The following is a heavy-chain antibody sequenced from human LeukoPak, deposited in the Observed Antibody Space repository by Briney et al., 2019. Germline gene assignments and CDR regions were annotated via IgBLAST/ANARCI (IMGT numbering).Heavy chain of an antibody. CDR2: IYNSGST. V-gene: IGHV4-59*01. Sequence: PSETLSLTCTVSGGSISSYYWSWIRRPPGKGLEWIGYIYNSGSTSYNPSLKSRVTISLDTSQNQFSLKLGSLTAADTAVYYCARGVVAAAGRTFDFWGQGTLVTVSS. CDR3: ARGVVAAAGRTFDF. CDR1: GGSISSYY. D-gene: IGHD6-13*01. J-gene: IGHJ4*02.